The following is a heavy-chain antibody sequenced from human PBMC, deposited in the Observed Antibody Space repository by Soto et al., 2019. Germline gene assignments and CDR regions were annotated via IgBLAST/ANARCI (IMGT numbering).Heavy chain of an antibody. CDR3: ASAGGLGAVAADY. CDR1: GGSISSGGYS. D-gene: IGHD6-19*01. J-gene: IGHJ4*02. V-gene: IGHV4-30-2*01. Sequence: QLQLQESGSGLVKPSQTLSLTCAVSGGSISSGGYSWSWIRQPPGKGLEWIGYIYHSGSTYYNPSLKSRVTISVERSKSQFSLKLSSVTAADTAVYYCASAGGLGAVAADYWCQGTLVTVSS. CDR2: IYHSGST.